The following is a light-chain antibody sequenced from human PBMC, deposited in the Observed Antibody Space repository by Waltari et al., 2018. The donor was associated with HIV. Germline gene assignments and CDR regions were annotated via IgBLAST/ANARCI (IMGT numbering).Light chain of an antibody. CDR3: QQYMNWLRT. J-gene: IGKJ1*01. CDR2: DAS. CDR1: QSVSSH. V-gene: IGKV3-15*01. Sequence: EIVMTQSPATLSVSPGERATLSCRARQSVSSHLAWYQQKPGQAPRLLIYDASTRTTDIPARFSGSGSGTEFTHTISRLQSEDFAVYYCQQYMNWLRTFGQGTKVEIK.